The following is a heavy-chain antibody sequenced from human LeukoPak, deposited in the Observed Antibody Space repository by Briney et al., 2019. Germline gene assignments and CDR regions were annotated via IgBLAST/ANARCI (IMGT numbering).Heavy chain of an antibody. CDR3: ARDSSGWRARDF. CDR2: ISSSSTYI. Sequence: GGSLRLSCAASGFTFSNYYMTWVRQAPGKGMEWISSISSSSTYIYYADSVKGRFTISRDNAKNSLYLQMNSLRAEDTAVYYCARDSSGWRARDFWGQGTLVTVSS. D-gene: IGHD6-19*01. CDR1: GFTFSNYY. J-gene: IGHJ4*02. V-gene: IGHV3-21*01.